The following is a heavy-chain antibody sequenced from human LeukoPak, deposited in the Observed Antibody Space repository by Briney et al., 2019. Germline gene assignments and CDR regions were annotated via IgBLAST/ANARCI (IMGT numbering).Heavy chain of an antibody. D-gene: IGHD2-21*02. CDR3: AAQEGSGHCRY. V-gene: IGHV3-15*01. Sequence: GGSLRLSCAASGFTFSNTWMNWVRQAPGKGLEWVGRIKRIIDGGTTDYAAPVKGRFTVSRDDSIHTLYLQMSSLQTEDTAVYYGAAQEGSGHCRYGGRGTVATVS. CDR1: GFTFSNTW. CDR2: IKRIIDGGTT. J-gene: IGHJ4*02.